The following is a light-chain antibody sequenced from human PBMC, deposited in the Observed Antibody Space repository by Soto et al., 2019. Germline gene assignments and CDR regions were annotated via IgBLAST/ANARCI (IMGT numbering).Light chain of an antibody. V-gene: IGKV3-11*01. CDR3: QRRSNRIT. CDR2: HAS. J-gene: IGKJ5*01. CDR1: QSVSSY. Sequence: EIVLTQSPVTLSLSPGERATLSCRASQSVSSYLAWYQQKPGQAPRLLIYHASNRATGIPDRFSSSGSGTDFTPTISRLEPEEFAVYYCQRRSNRITVGAGTRLEIK.